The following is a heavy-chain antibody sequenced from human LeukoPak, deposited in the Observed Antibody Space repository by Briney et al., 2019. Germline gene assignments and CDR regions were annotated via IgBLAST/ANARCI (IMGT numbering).Heavy chain of an antibody. D-gene: IGHD4-17*01. CDR2: IYPGDPDT. V-gene: IGHV5-51*01. Sequence: GESLKISCKGSGYSFTSYWIGWVRQMPGKGLEWMGIIYPGDPDTRYSPSFQGQVTISADKFISTAYLQWSSLKASDTAMYYCARHPDDYGGYVHAFDIWGQGTMVTVSS. J-gene: IGHJ3*02. CDR1: GYSFTSYW. CDR3: ARHPDDYGGYVHAFDI.